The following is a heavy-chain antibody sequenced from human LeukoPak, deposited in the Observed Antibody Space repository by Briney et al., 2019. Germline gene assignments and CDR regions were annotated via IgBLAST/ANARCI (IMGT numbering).Heavy chain of an antibody. CDR2: IRYDGSNK. D-gene: IGHD6-6*01. CDR3: PTEYSSSSDFLNAFDI. CDR1: GFTFSSYG. Sequence: PGGSLRLSCAASGFTFSSYGMHWVRQAPGKGLEWVAFIRYDGSNKYYADSVKGPFTISRDNSKNTLYLQMNSLRAEDTAVYYCPTEYSSSSDFLNAFDIWGQGTMVTVSS. V-gene: IGHV3-30*02. J-gene: IGHJ3*02.